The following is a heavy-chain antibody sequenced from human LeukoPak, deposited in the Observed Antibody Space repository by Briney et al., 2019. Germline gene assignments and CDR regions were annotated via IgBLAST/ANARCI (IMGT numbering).Heavy chain of an antibody. Sequence: ASVKVSCKASGYTFTGYYMHWVRQAPGQGLEWMGWINPNSGGTNYAQKFQGRVTMTRDTSTTYMELSRLTSADTAVYFCARAYSGYEALDYWGQGTLVTVSS. J-gene: IGHJ4*02. CDR3: ARAYSGYEALDY. D-gene: IGHD5-12*01. CDR2: INPNSGGT. V-gene: IGHV1-2*02. CDR1: GYTFTGYY.